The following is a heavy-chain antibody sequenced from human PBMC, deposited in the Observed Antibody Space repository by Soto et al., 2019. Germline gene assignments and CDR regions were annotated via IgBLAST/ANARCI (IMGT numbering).Heavy chain of an antibody. Sequence: SETLSLTCTVSGGSISSTSYYWGWIRQPPGKGLEWIGSIYYTGSTHYNPALKSRVTISVDTSKNQFSLKLSSVTAADTAVYYCARHPTIAELMVYATHYFDHWGQGTLVTVSS. CDR3: ARHPTIAELMVYATHYFDH. CDR1: GGSISSTSYY. CDR2: IYYTGST. D-gene: IGHD2-8*01. V-gene: IGHV4-39*01. J-gene: IGHJ4*02.